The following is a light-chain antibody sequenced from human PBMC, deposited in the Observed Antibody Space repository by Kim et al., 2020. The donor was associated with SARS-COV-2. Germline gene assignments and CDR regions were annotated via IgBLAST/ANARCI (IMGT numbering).Light chain of an antibody. J-gene: IGKJ4*01. V-gene: IGKV3-20*01. CDR2: DAS. CDR3: QHYNNSVS. CDR1: QSVRNKF. Sequence: EIVLTPSPGTLSLSPGERATLSGRASQSVRNKFLAWYQQKPGQAPRVLIYDASRRATGIPDRFSGSGSGTDFTLTISRLEPEDFAVYYCQHYNNSVSFGGGTKVEIK.